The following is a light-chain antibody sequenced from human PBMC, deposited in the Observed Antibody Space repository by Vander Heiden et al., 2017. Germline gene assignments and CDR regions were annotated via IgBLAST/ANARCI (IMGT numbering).Light chain of an antibody. Sequence: QSALTQPASVSGSPGQPTTIPCSGSSSDIGAYNYGYWYQQHPDKAPKLIIYDVSIRPSGVSNRFSGSKSGNTASLTISGLLPEDEADYFCSSYTSTSTLYVFGTGTKVTVL. CDR3: SSYTSTSTLYV. V-gene: IGLV2-14*01. CDR2: DVS. J-gene: IGLJ1*01. CDR1: SSDIGAYNY.